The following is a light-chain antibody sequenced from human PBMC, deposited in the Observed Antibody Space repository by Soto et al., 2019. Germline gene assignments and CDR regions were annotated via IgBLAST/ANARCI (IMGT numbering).Light chain of an antibody. V-gene: IGKV1-39*01. J-gene: IGKJ4*01. Sequence: DIQMAQSPASLSASLGDGVTITCRASQTISSYLNWYQKKPGKAPTLLIYAASTLQSGVPSRFSGSGYGTDFTLTISSLQPEDFATYYCQQSYSSPSGLTFGGGTKVDIK. CDR3: QQSYSSPSGLT. CDR1: QTISSY. CDR2: AAS.